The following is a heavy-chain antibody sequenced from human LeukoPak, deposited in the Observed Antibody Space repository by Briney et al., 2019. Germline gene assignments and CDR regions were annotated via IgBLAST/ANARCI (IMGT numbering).Heavy chain of an antibody. D-gene: IGHD4/OR15-4a*01. CDR2: IKRKTDGGTT. CDR3: TTLGAFDY. J-gene: IGHJ4*02. Sequence: PGGSLRLSCAASGFTFSNAWMSWVRQAPGKGLEWVGRIKRKTDGGTTDYAAPVKGRFSISRDDSKSTLYLQMNSLKTEDTAVHYCTTLGAFDYWGLGTLVTVSS. V-gene: IGHV3-15*01. CDR1: GFTFSNAW.